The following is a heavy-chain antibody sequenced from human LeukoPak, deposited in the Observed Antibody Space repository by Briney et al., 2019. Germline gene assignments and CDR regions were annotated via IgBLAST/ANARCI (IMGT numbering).Heavy chain of an antibody. J-gene: IGHJ4*02. CDR3: ARDSTDGVIPRELHPPFDY. CDR1: GFTFRSYA. CDR2: ISFDGSKK. Sequence: GGSLRPSCAASGFTFRSYAMHWVRQAPGKGLEWVAVISFDGSKKYSADSVKGRFTISRDHSRNTLYLQMNSLRAEDTAVYFCARDSTDGVIPRELHPPFDYWGQGVLVSVSS. D-gene: IGHD1-26*01. V-gene: IGHV3-30-3*01.